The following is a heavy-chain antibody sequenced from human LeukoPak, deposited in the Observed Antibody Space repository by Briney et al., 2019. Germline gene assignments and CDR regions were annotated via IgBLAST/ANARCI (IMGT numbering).Heavy chain of an antibody. CDR3: TSRSHMFGGAFDI. CDR2: IKSKTDGGTT. J-gene: IGHJ3*02. D-gene: IGHD3-16*01. CDR1: GFTFSNAW. V-gene: IGHV3-15*01. Sequence: GGSLRLSCAASGFTFSNAWMSWVRWAPGRGLEWVGRIKSKTDGGTTDYAAPVKGRFTISRDDSKNTLSLQMNSLKTEDTAVYYCTSRSHMFGGAFDIWGQGTMVTVSS.